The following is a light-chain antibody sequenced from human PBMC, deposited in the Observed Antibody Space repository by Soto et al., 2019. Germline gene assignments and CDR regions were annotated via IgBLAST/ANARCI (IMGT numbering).Light chain of an antibody. CDR2: AAS. CDR1: QSISSY. Sequence: DIQMTQYPSSLSASVGDRVTITCRSRQSISSYLNWYQQKPGQDSKLQIYAASRLQSGGPSRFSGSGSGTDFTLTISSLQPEDFATYYCQQSYSTPLTFGGGTKVEIK. CDR3: QQSYSTPLT. V-gene: IGKV1-39*01. J-gene: IGKJ4*01.